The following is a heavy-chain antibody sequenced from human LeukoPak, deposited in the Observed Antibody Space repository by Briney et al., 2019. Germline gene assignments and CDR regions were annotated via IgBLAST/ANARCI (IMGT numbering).Heavy chain of an antibody. Sequence: PSETLSLTCTVSGGSISGYYWSWIRQPPGKGLEWIGYIYYSGSTSYNPSLKSRVTISVDTSKNQFSLKVRSVTAADTAVYYCARVNSGSFQRGWFDPWGQGTLVTVSS. J-gene: IGHJ5*02. CDR1: GGSISGYY. V-gene: IGHV4-59*08. CDR2: IYYSGST. D-gene: IGHD1-26*01. CDR3: ARVNSGSFQRGWFDP.